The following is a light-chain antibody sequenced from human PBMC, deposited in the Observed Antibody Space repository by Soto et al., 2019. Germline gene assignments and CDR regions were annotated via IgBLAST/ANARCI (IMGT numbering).Light chain of an antibody. CDR3: QPSYSTPRT. V-gene: IGKV1-39*01. CDR2: AAS. CDR1: QSISSY. Sequence: DVRSTQNTSTLSASVRVRVTITGRASQSISSYLNWYQQKPGKAPKLLIYAASSLQSGVPSRFSGSGSGTDFTLTISSLQPEDFATYYCQPSYSTPRTFGQGTKVDI. J-gene: IGKJ1*01.